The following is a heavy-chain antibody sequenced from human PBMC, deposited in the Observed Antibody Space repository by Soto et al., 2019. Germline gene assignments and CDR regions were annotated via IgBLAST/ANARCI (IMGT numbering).Heavy chain of an antibody. Sequence: LSLTCTVSGGSINNNDHYWGWVRQPPGKGLEWVGNIDYSGSTYYKPSLKSRVTISVDTSKNQFSLKLSSVTAADTAVYYCARRDIWYYDRSGYSPFDHWGQGTLVTVSS. CDR1: GGSINNNDHY. J-gene: IGHJ4*02. CDR3: ARRDIWYYDRSGYSPFDH. V-gene: IGHV4-39*01. CDR2: IDYSGST. D-gene: IGHD3-22*01.